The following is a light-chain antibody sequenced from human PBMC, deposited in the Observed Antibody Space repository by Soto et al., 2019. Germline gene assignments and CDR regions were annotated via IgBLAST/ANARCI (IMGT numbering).Light chain of an antibody. CDR2: DAS. Sequence: EIVLTQSPATLSLSPGERATLSCRASQSVSSYFAWYQQKPCQAPRLLIYDASNRATGIPARFSGSGSGTDFTLTIRSLEPEDVAVYYCQQRSNWSWTFGQGTKVEIK. CDR3: QQRSNWSWT. J-gene: IGKJ1*01. V-gene: IGKV3-11*01. CDR1: QSVSSY.